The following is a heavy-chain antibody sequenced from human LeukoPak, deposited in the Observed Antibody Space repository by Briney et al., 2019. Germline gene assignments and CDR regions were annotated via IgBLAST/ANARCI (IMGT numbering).Heavy chain of an antibody. CDR2: INPKSGGT. Sequence: ASVKVSCKASGYIFTGYYLHWVRQAPGQGLEWMGWINPKSGGTNYAQNFQGRGTMTRDTSISTAYMELSRLRSDDTAVYYCARDRVYCTNGVCYTPVDYYYYMDVWGKGTTVTVSS. CDR1: GYIFTGYY. D-gene: IGHD2-8*01. V-gene: IGHV1-2*02. CDR3: ARDRVYCTNGVCYTPVDYYYYMDV. J-gene: IGHJ6*03.